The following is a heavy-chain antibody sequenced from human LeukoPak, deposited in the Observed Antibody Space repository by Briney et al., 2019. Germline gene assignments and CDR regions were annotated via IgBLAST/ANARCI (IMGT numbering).Heavy chain of an antibody. J-gene: IGHJ6*03. CDR3: ARDRIAYSGSYYYYYYMDV. CDR2: IKQDGSEK. D-gene: IGHD1-26*01. V-gene: IGHV3-7*01. CDR1: GFTFSSYW. Sequence: GGSLRLSCAASGFTFSSYWMSWVRQAPGKGLDCVANIKQDGSEKYYVDSVKGRFTISRDNAKNSLYLQMNSLRAEDTAVYYCARDRIAYSGSYYYYYYMDVWGKGTTVTVSS.